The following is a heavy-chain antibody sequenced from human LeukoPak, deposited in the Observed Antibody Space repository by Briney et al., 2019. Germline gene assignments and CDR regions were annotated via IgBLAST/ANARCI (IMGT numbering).Heavy chain of an antibody. V-gene: IGHV3-48*03. J-gene: IGHJ4*02. CDR3: AREALPDY. CDR1: GFTFSSYE. Sequence: GGSLRLSCAASGFTFSSYEMNWVRQAPGKGLEWVSYISSSDSTIYYADSVKGRFTISRDNAKNSLYLQMNSLRAEDTAVYYCAREALPDYWGQGTLVTVSS. CDR2: ISSSDSTI.